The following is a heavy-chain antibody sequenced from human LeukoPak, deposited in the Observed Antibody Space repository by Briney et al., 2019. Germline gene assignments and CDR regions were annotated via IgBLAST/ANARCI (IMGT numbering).Heavy chain of an antibody. CDR3: ARGQWLVIELVDY. Sequence: GGSLRLSCAASGFTFSSCWMSWVRQAPGKGLEWVANIKQDGSEKYYVDSVKGRFTISRDNAKNSLYLQMNSLRAEDTAVYYCARGQWLVIELVDYWGQGTLVTVSS. CDR1: GFTFSSCW. J-gene: IGHJ4*02. CDR2: IKQDGSEK. V-gene: IGHV3-7*04. D-gene: IGHD6-19*01.